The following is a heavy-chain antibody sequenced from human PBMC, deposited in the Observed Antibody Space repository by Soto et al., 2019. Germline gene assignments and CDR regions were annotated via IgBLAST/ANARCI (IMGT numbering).Heavy chain of an antibody. CDR2: IIPFFGTA. J-gene: IGHJ4*02. CDR3: ARTAPMDAGDKYYYDF. V-gene: IGHV1-69*01. Sequence: QVILVQSGAEVQKPGASLKVSCKASGYIFSTFGISWVRQAPGQGLEWMGGIIPFFGTAEYSQKFEDRITITADESTNTVYMDLRSLTSEDTAIYYCARTAPMDAGDKYYYDFWGQGALVTVSS. D-gene: IGHD3-16*01. CDR1: GYIFSTFG.